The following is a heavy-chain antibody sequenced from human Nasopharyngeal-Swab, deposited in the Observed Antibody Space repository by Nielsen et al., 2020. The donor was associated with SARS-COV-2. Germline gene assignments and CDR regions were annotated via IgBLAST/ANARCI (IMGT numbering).Heavy chain of an antibody. J-gene: IGHJ4*02. Sequence: DSVKGRFTVSSDNAKNSLDLQMNSLRADDTAVYYCAKDQVEYCSGGSCYFDYWGQGTLVTVSS. D-gene: IGHD2-15*01. V-gene: IGHV3-7*03. CDR3: AKDQVEYCSGGSCYFDY.